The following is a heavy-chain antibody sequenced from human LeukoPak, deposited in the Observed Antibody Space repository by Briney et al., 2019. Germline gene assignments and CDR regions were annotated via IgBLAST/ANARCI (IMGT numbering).Heavy chain of an antibody. CDR3: ARYHTALNY. D-gene: IGHD5-18*01. J-gene: IGHJ4*02. Sequence: GGSLRLSCAASGFSVSGDYMTWVRQAPGKGLEWVSVIYSGGSTYYADSVKGRFTISRDNSKNTLYLQMNNVRVEDTAVYFCARYHTALNYWGQGTLVTASS. CDR1: GFSVSGDY. V-gene: IGHV3-53*01. CDR2: IYSGGST.